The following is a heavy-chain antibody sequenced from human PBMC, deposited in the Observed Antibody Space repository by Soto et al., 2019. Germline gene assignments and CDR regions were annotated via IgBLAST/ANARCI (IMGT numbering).Heavy chain of an antibody. V-gene: IGHV3-30*03. D-gene: IGHD4-17*01. J-gene: IGHJ4*02. Sequence: VQLVESGGGVVQPGRSLRLSCAASGFTFSSYGMHWVRQAPGKGLEWVAVLSYDGSNKYHADSVKGRFTISRDNSKNTLYLRMNSLRAEDTAVYYCATLYGDYPDYWGQGTLVTVSS. CDR3: ATLYGDYPDY. CDR1: GFTFSSYG. CDR2: LSYDGSNK.